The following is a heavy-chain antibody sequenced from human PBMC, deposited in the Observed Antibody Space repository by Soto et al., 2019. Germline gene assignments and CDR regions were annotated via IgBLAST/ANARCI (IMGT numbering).Heavy chain of an antibody. Sequence: EVQLVESGGGLVQPGGSLRLSCAASGFTFSSYSMNWVRQAPGKGLEWVSYISSSSSTIYYADSVKGRFTISRDNAKNSVYMRMNRLRDEDTDVYYGACGTALKGDAFDIWGQGTMVTVTS. V-gene: IGHV3-48*02. J-gene: IGHJ3*02. CDR2: ISSSSSTI. CDR1: GFTFSSYS. D-gene: IGHD1-26*01. CDR3: ACGTALKGDAFDI.